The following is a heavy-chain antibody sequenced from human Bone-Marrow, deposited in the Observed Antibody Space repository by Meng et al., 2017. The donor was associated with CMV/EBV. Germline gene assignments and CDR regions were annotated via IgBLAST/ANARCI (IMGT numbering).Heavy chain of an antibody. CDR3: ARSIYGGYCSSTSCYNLLEY. V-gene: IGHV1-2*02. CDR2: INPNSGGT. D-gene: IGHD2-2*02. J-gene: IGHJ4*02. CDR1: GYTFTGYY. Sequence: ASVKVSCKASGYTFTGYYMHWVRQAPGQGLEWMGWINPNSGGTNYAQKFQGRVTMTRDTSISTAYMGLSRLRSDDTAVYYCARSIYGGYCSSTSCYNLLEYWGQGTLVTVSS.